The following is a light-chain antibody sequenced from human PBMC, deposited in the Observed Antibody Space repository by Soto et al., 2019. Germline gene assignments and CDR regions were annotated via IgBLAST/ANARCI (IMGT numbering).Light chain of an antibody. CDR1: TSKIGSNT. CDR2: SNN. J-gene: IGLJ3*02. CDR3: RAWDDTLNGWV. V-gene: IGLV1-44*01. Sequence: QSVLTQPASASGTPGQRVTISCSGGTSKIGSNTINWYQHLPGMAPKLLIYSNNQRPSGVPDRFSGSKSGTSASLAISRLQSEDEADFYCRAWDDTLNGWVFGGGTKLTVL.